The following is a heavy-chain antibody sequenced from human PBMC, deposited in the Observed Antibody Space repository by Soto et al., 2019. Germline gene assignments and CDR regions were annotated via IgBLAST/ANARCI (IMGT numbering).Heavy chain of an antibody. Sequence: EVQLLESGGDLVQPGGSLRLSCAASEFTFSSYAMNWVRQAPGKGLEWVSDISGGGGTTYYADSVKGRFRISRDNSKNTLYLQMNSLRVEDTAVYYCAKGKVAYDNSGLQYFYYFPMNVWGQGTTVTVSS. CDR2: ISGGGGTT. CDR1: EFTFSSYA. D-gene: IGHD3-22*01. V-gene: IGHV3-23*01. J-gene: IGHJ6*02. CDR3: AKGKVAYDNSGLQYFYYFPMNV.